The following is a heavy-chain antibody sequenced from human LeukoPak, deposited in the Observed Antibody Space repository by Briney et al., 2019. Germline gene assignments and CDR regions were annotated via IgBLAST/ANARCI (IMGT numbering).Heavy chain of an antibody. V-gene: IGHV3-53*01. Sequence: GGSLRLSCAASGFTVSSNYMSWVRQAPGKGLEWVSVIYSGGSTYYADSVKGRFTISRDNSKNTLYLQMNSLRAEDTAVYYCASRSRGYYADLFDYWGQGTLVTVSS. CDR1: GFTVSSNY. J-gene: IGHJ4*02. CDR3: ASRSRGYYADLFDY. CDR2: IYSGGST. D-gene: IGHD3-22*01.